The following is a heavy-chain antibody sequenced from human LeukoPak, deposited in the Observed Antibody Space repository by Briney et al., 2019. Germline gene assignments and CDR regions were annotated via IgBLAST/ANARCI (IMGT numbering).Heavy chain of an antibody. CDR1: GGSIRSSSYY. V-gene: IGHV4-39*01. CDR3: ASGPTVTTIDY. Sequence: SETLSLTCTVSGGSIRSSSYYWGWIRQPPGKGLEWIGRIYYSGSTYYNPSLKSRVTISVDTSKNQFSLKLSPVTAADTAVYYCASGPTVTTIDYWGQGTLVTVSS. J-gene: IGHJ4*02. CDR2: IYYSGST. D-gene: IGHD4-11*01.